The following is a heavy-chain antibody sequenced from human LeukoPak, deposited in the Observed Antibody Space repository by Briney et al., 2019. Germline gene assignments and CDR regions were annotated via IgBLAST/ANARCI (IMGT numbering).Heavy chain of an antibody. CDR2: INPSGGRT. V-gene: IGHV1-46*01. CDR1: GYTFTSYY. J-gene: IGHJ5*02. Sequence: ASVKVSCKASGYTFTSYYIYWMRQAHGHGLDWMGIINPSGGRTNYAHKFQGRVTMTRDMSTSTVYMELSSLRSEDTAVYYCARGAHVRMYDSNHNCFDPWGQGTLVAVSS. D-gene: IGHD3-22*01. CDR3: ARGAHVRMYDSNHNCFDP.